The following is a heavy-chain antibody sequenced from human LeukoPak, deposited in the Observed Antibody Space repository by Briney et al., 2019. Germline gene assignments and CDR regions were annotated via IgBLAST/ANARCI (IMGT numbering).Heavy chain of an antibody. J-gene: IGHJ4*02. CDR2: IKHDGSEK. Sequence: PGGSLRLSCVATGFTFSDHWMSWVRQAPGKGLERVANIKHDGSEKNYVDSVKGRFTISRDNAKNSLHLQMNSLRAEDTAVYYCARISYYFDYWGQGTLVTVSS. CDR3: ARISYYFDY. V-gene: IGHV3-7*05. CDR1: GFTFSDHW. D-gene: IGHD3-16*01.